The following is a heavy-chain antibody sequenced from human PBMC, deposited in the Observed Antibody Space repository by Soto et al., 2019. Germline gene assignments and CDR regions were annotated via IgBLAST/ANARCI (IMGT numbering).Heavy chain of an antibody. CDR3: ARESGDYSEYYYYYGMDV. CDR1: GGTFSSYA. D-gene: IGHD4-17*01. V-gene: IGHV1-69*13. CDR2: IIPIFGTA. Sequence: SVKVSCKASGGTFSSYAISWVRQAPGQGLEWMGGIIPIFGTANYAQKLQGRVTITADESTSTAYMELSSLRSEDTAVYYCARESGDYSEYYYYYGMDVWGQGTTVTVS. J-gene: IGHJ6*02.